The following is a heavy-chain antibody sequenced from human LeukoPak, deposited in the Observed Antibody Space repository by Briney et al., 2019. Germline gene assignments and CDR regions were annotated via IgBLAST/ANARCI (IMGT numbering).Heavy chain of an antibody. CDR1: GGSISSYY. Sequence: SETLSLTCTVSGGSISSYYWSWIRQPPGKGLEWIGYIYYSGSTYYNPSLKSRVTISVDTSKNQFSLKLSSVTAADTAVYYCARDRLEDFWSGYQIYYYGMGVWGQGTTVTVSS. CDR3: ARDRLEDFWSGYQIYYYGMGV. V-gene: IGHV4-59*06. D-gene: IGHD3-3*01. J-gene: IGHJ6*02. CDR2: IYYSGST.